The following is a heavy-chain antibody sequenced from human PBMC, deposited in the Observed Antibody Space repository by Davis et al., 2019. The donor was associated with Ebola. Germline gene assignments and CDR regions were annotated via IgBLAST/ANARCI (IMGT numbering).Heavy chain of an antibody. V-gene: IGHV3-7*03. J-gene: IGHJ3*02. Sequence: GESLKISCAASGFTFSSYWMSWVRQAPGKGLEWVANIKQDGSEKYYVDSVKGRFTISRDNAKNSLYLQMNSLRAEDTAVYYCARDMAPYCGGDCAFDIWGQGTMVTVSS. D-gene: IGHD2-21*02. CDR2: IKQDGSEK. CDR1: GFTFSSYW. CDR3: ARDMAPYCGGDCAFDI.